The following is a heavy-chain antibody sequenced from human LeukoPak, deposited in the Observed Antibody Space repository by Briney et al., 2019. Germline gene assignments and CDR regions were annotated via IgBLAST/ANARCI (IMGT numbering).Heavy chain of an antibody. V-gene: IGHV1-2*02. D-gene: IGHD6-13*01. CDR2: INPNSGGT. Sequence: GASVKVSCKASGYTFTAYYVHWVRQAPGQGLEWMGWINPNSGGTNYAQKFQGRVTMTRDTSISTAYMELSRLRSDDTAVYYCARDSYSSSFNWFDPWGQGTLVTVSS. CDR1: GYTFTAYY. J-gene: IGHJ5*02. CDR3: ARDSYSSSFNWFDP.